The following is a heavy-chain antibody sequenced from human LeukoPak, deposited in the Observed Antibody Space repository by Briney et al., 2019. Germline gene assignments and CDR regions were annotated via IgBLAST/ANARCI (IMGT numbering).Heavy chain of an antibody. Sequence: GGSLRLSCAASGFTFSSYGVHWVRQDPGKGLEWVAVISYDGSNKYYADSVKGRFTISRDNSKNTLYLQMNSLRAEDTAVYYCAKDRYSSSSSSYYYYGMDVWGQGTTVTVSS. D-gene: IGHD6-6*01. CDR2: ISYDGSNK. CDR1: GFTFSSYG. J-gene: IGHJ6*02. V-gene: IGHV3-30*18. CDR3: AKDRYSSSSSSYYYYGMDV.